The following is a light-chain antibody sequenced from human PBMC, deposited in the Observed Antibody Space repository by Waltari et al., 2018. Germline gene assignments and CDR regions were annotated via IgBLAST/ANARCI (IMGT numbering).Light chain of an antibody. CDR3: TSYTSSHGLV. J-gene: IGLJ1*01. CDR1: SRDVGGYYY. CDR2: DVS. V-gene: IGLV2-14*03. Sequence: QSALTQPASVSGSPGQSITISCTGTSRDVGGYYYPSWYQQPPCKAPKVVIFDVSYRPSGVSNRFSASKSGNTASLTISGLQAEDEADYYCTSYTSSHGLVFGTGTKVTVL.